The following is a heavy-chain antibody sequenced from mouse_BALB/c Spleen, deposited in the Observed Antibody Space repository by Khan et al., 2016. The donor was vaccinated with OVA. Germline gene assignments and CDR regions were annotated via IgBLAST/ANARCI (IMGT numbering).Heavy chain of an antibody. J-gene: IGHJ3*01. Sequence: QVQLKQSGAELARPGASVKMSCKASGYTFTSYSIHWIKQRPGQGLEWIGYINPSSGYTNYNQKFKDKATLTADKSSNTAYMQLSSLTSDDSAVFYGARDGTYGRSDGWFTYWGQGTLVTVSA. D-gene: IGHD1-1*01. V-gene: IGHV1-4*01. CDR1: GYTFTSYS. CDR3: ARDGTYGRSDGWFTY. CDR2: INPSSGYT.